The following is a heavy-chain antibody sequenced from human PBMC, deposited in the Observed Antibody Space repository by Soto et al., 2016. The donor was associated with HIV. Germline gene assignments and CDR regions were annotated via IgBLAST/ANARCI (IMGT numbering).Heavy chain of an antibody. J-gene: IGHJ6*04. V-gene: IGHV4-59*01. CDR1: GGSISSYY. D-gene: IGHD2-15*01. CDR3: AREGYCSGGSCHV. CDR2: IYYSGST. Sequence: VQLQESGPGLVKPSETLSLTCTVSGGSISSYYWSWIRQPPGKGLEWIGYIYYSGSTNYNPSLKSRVTISVDTSKNQFSLKLSSVTAADTAVYYCAREGYCSGGSCHVWGKGPRSPSPQ.